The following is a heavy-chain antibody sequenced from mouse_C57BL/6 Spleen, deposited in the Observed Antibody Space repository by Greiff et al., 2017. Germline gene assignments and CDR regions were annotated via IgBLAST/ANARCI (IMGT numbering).Heavy chain of an antibody. V-gene: IGHV5-4*01. Sequence: EVQLVESGGGLVKPGGSLKLSCAASGFTFSSYAMSWVRQTPEKRLEWVATISDGGSYTYYPDNVKGRFTISRDNAKNNLYLQMSHLKSEDTAMYYCASGLTTVGAMDYWGQGTSVTVSS. CDR3: ASGLTTVGAMDY. CDR2: ISDGGSYT. D-gene: IGHD1-1*01. J-gene: IGHJ4*01. CDR1: GFTFSSYA.